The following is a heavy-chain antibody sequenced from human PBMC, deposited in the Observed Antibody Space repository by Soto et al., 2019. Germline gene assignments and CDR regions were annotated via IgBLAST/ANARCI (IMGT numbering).Heavy chain of an antibody. CDR3: EKVRPRRTSGYFFAY. V-gene: IGHV3-23*01. CDR1: GFTFSTYA. CDR2: VSASGLNT. J-gene: IGHJ4*02. Sequence: EVQLLESGGKLVQPGGSLTLSCAASGFTFSTYAMAWGRQAPGKGLEWVSGVSASGLNTDYADPVTGRFYISRDNSKNTVSLHMNSLRAEDTALYYGEKVRPRRTSGYFFAYWGQGTPVTVSS. D-gene: IGHD1-1*01.